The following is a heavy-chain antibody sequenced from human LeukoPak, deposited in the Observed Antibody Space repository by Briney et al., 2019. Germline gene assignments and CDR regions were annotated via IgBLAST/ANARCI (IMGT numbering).Heavy chain of an antibody. CDR1: GYTFTKSDY. D-gene: IGHD2-21*02. Sequence: GASVKVSCKSSGYTFTKSDYIHWVRQAPGQGLEWMGIINPSDGTTFYAQKFQGRVTLTRDTSTNTVFMELSSLRSDDTAVFYCARGLTDMDFDYWGQGSLVTVSS. J-gene: IGHJ4*02. V-gene: IGHV1-46*01. CDR3: ARGLTDMDFDY. CDR2: INPSDGTT.